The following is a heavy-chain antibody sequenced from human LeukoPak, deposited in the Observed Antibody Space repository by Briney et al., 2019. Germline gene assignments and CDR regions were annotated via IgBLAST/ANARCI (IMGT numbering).Heavy chain of an antibody. J-gene: IGHJ4*02. CDR2: TYYRSKWYN. D-gene: IGHD3/OR15-3a*01. Sequence: GRTYYRSKWYNDYAVSVKSRIIINPDTSKNQFSLQLNSVTPEDTAVYYCARDGTGVSLFDYWGQGTLVTVSS. CDR3: ARDGTGVSLFDY. V-gene: IGHV6-1*01.